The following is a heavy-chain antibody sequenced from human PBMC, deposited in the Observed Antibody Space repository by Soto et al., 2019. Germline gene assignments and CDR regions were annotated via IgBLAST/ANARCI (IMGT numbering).Heavy chain of an antibody. CDR1: GFTFSGSA. CDR3: TRRAGYCSGGSCIYWFDP. J-gene: IGHJ5*02. Sequence: PVGSLRLSCAASGFTFSGSAMHWVRQASGKGLEWVGRIRSKANSYATAYAASVKGRFTISRDDSKNTAYLQMNSLKTEDTAVYYCTRRAGYCSGGSCIYWFDPWGQGTLVTVSS. V-gene: IGHV3-73*01. D-gene: IGHD2-15*01. CDR2: IRSKANSYAT.